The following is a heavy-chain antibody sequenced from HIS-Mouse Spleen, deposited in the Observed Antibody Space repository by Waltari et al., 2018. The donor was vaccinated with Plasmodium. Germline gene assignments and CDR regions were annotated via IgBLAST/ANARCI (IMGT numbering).Heavy chain of an antibody. V-gene: IGHV3-30*18. J-gene: IGHJ4*02. D-gene: IGHD6-6*01. CDR3: AKILSYSSSPEDY. Sequence: QVQLVESGGGVVQPGRSLRLSCAAPGFPFRSSGMHWVRQAPGKGLEWVAVISYDGSNKYYADSVKGRFTISRDNSKNTLYLQMNSLRAEDTAVYYCAKILSYSSSPEDYWGQGTLVTVSS. CDR1: GFPFRSSG. CDR2: ISYDGSNK.